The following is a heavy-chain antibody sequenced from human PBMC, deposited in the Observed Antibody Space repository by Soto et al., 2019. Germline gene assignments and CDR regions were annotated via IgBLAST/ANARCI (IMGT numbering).Heavy chain of an antibody. V-gene: IGHV4-34*01. CDR1: GGSFSGYY. D-gene: IGHD3-10*01. CDR3: ASTMVRGVITPPYYFDY. Sequence: SETLSLTCAVYGGSFSGYYWSWIRQPPGKGLEWIGEINHSGSTNYNPSLKSRVTISVDTSKNQFSLKLSSVTAADTAVYYCASTMVRGVITPPYYFDYWGQGTLVTVSS. CDR2: INHSGST. J-gene: IGHJ4*02.